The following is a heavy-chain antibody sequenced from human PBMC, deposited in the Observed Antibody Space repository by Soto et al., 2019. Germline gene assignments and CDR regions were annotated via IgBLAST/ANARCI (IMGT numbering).Heavy chain of an antibody. J-gene: IGHJ6*03. CDR3: ARGPQYYDILTGYYRYYYYYYMDV. V-gene: IGHV1-8*01. D-gene: IGHD3-9*01. Sequence: ASVKVSCKASGYTFTSYDINWVRQATGQGLEWMGWMNPNSGNTGYAQKFQGRVTMTRNTSISTAYTELSSLRSEDTAVYYCARGPQYYDILTGYYRYYYYYYMDVWGKGTTVTVSS. CDR2: MNPNSGNT. CDR1: GYTFTSYD.